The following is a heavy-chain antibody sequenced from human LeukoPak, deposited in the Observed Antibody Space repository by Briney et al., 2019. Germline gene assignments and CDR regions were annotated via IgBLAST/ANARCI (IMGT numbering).Heavy chain of an antibody. V-gene: IGHV1-69*01. CDR2: IIPIFGTA. CDR1: GGTFSSYA. CDR3: ASTHSPRYCSSTSCSGSWFDP. D-gene: IGHD2-2*01. Sequence: SVNVSCKASGGTFSSYAISWVRQAPGQGLEWMGGIIPIFGTANYAQKFQGRVTITADESTSTAYMELSSLRSEDTAVYYCASTHSPRYCSSTSCSGSWFDPWGQGTLVTVSS. J-gene: IGHJ5*02.